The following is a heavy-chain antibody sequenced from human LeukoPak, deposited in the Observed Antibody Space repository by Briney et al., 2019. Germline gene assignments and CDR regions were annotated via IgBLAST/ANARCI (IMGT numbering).Heavy chain of an antibody. Sequence: GASVKVSCKASGGTFSSYAISWVRQAPGQGLEWMGRIIPILGIANYAQKFQGRVTITADKSTSTAYMELSSLRSEDTAVYYCARLPQYSSSWSDPLFDPWGQGTLVTVSS. J-gene: IGHJ5*02. CDR1: GGTFSSYA. V-gene: IGHV1-69*04. D-gene: IGHD6-13*01. CDR3: ARLPQYSSSWSDPLFDP. CDR2: IIPILGIA.